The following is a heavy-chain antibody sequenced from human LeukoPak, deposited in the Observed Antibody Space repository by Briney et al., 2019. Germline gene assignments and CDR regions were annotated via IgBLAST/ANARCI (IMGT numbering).Heavy chain of an antibody. CDR3: ARDASDYDFWSGYYSSDHFDY. D-gene: IGHD3-3*01. J-gene: IGHJ4*02. CDR2: VNPNSGNT. CDR1: GYTFTSYD. Sequence: ASVKVSCKASGYTFTSYDINWVRQATGQGLEWMGWVNPNSGNTGYAQKFQGRVTMTRNTSISTAYMELSSLRSEDTAVYYCARDASDYDFWSGYYSSDHFDYWGQGTLVTVSS. V-gene: IGHV1-8*01.